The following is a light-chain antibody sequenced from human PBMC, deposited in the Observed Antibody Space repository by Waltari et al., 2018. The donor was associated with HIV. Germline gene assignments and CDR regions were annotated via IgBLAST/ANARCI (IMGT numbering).Light chain of an antibody. CDR1: QRVSSSY. CDR3: QQYGSSLIFT. J-gene: IGKJ3*01. Sequence: IVLTQSPGTLSSSPGERATLSCRASQRVSSSYLAWYQQKPGQAPRLLIYGASSRATGIPDRFSGSGSGTDFTLTISRLEPEDFAVYYCQQYGSSLIFTFGPGTKVDIK. V-gene: IGKV3-20*01. CDR2: GAS.